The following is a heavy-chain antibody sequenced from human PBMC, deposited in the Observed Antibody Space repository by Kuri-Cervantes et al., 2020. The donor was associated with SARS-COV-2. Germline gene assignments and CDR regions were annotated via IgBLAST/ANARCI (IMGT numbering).Heavy chain of an antibody. J-gene: IGHJ6*03. D-gene: IGHD4-23*01. Sequence: GGSLRLSCAASGFTFSGSAMHWVRQASGKGLEWVGRIRSKANSYATAYAASVKGRFTISRDDSKNTAYLQMNSLKTEDTAVYYCARFPVHGGTGTYMDVWGKGTTVTVSS. V-gene: IGHV3-73*01. CDR1: GFTFSGSA. CDR3: ARFPVHGGTGTYMDV. CDR2: IRSKANSYAT.